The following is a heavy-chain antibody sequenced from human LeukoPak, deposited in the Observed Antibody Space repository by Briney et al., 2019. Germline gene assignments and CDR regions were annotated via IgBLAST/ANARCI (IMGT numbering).Heavy chain of an antibody. D-gene: IGHD3-16*02. Sequence: SETLSLTCTVSDDSIRSSDYFWGWIRQPPGKGLEWIGEICYNGNTFYNPSLKSRVILSVDTSKSQFSLRLNSVTAADTAIYYCARDHDDYVWGSLRYNWFDPWGQGTLVTVSS. CDR2: ICYNGNT. J-gene: IGHJ5*02. CDR1: DDSIRSSDYF. V-gene: IGHV4-39*02. CDR3: ARDHDDYVWGSLRYNWFDP.